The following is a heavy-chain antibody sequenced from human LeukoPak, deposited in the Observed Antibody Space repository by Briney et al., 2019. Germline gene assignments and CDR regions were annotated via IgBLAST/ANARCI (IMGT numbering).Heavy chain of an antibody. V-gene: IGHV4-31*03. Sequence: SETLSLTCTVSGGSISNGGYYWSWIRQHPGKGLEWIGYIYYSGSTYCNLSLKSRVTISVDTSKNQFSLKLSSVTAADTAVYYCARDLPGSNWFDPWGQGTLVTVSS. CDR3: ARDLPGSNWFDP. CDR2: IYYSGST. J-gene: IGHJ5*02. CDR1: GGSISNGGYY.